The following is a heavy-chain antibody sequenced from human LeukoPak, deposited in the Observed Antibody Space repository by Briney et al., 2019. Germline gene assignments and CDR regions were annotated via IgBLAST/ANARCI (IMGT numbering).Heavy chain of an antibody. J-gene: IGHJ4*02. CDR2: NSGSGGST. CDR3: AKDESLSDTGH. V-gene: IGHV3-23*01. D-gene: IGHD5-18*01. CDR1: GFTFSSYA. Sequence: GGSLRLSCAASGFTFSSYAMSWVRQAPGKGLEWVSANSGSGGSTYYADSVKGRFTISRDNSKNTLYLQMNSLRAEDTAVYYCAKDESLSDTGHWGQGTLVTVSS.